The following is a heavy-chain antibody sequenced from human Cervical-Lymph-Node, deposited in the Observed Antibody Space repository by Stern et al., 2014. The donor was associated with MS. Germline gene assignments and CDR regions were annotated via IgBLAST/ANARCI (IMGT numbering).Heavy chain of an antibody. V-gene: IGHV3-74*01. CDR3: AADVDFTIDY. J-gene: IGHJ4*02. CDR1: GFNFRSYV. Sequence: EVQLVESGGGLVQPGGSLRLSCAAFGFNFRSYVMHWVRQVPGEGLVWVARINHDAPDSQYADSVKGRLTISRDNANNTLFLQMSDLRVDDTAVYYCAADVDFTIDYWGQGVLVTVSS. CDR2: INHDAPDS. D-gene: IGHD3-3*01.